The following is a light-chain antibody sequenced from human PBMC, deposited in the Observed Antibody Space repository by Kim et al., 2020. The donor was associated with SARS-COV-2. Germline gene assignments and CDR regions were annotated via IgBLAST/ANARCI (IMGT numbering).Light chain of an antibody. V-gene: IGKV1-39*01. J-gene: IGKJ4*01. Sequence: ASIGARVTITCRTIQNIRTYLNCYQQRPGKAPKLLIYASSSLQSEVPSRFSGSGSGADFTLTIAGLQADDFATYHCQQTYSNPPTFGGGTKVEIK. CDR3: QQTYSNPPT. CDR2: ASS. CDR1: QNIRTY.